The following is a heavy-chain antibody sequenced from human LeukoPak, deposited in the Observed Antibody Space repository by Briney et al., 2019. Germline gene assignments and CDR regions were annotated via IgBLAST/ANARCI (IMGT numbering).Heavy chain of an antibody. Sequence: SETLSLTCTVSGGSLSSYYWSWIRQPPGKGREWVGHIYYSGSTNYNTSLKSRVTISVAPTKHQFSLKLISVTAADTAVYYCAREYYDILTGWAGMDVWGKGTTVTVSS. D-gene: IGHD3-9*01. CDR1: GGSLSSYY. CDR3: AREYYDILTGWAGMDV. J-gene: IGHJ6*04. CDR2: IYYSGST. V-gene: IGHV4-59*01.